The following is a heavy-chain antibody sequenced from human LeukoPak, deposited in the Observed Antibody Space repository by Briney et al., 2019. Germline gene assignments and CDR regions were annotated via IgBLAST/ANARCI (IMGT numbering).Heavy chain of an antibody. V-gene: IGHV3-20*04. CDR2: INWNGGST. J-gene: IGHJ4*02. CDR3: ARVGDGYSVNYFDF. D-gene: IGHD5-24*01. Sequence: PGGSLRLSCAASGFTFDDYGMSWVRQAPGEGLEWVSGINWNGGSTGYADSVKGRFTISRDNAKNSLYLQMNSLRDEDTAMFYCARVGDGYSVNYFDFWGQGTLVTVSS. CDR1: GFTFDDYG.